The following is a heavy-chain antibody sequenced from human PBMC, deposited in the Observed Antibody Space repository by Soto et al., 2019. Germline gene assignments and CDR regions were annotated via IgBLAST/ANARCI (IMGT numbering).Heavy chain of an antibody. CDR2: INYRRPA. V-gene: IGHV4-39*02. CDR1: GGSINNSTSI. Sequence: SETLSLTCSVSGGSINNSTSIWGWLRQSPGKGLEWIATINYRRPAEYNPSLKSRVTISVDRSRNVLSLQMNYVTAPDTAVYYCANDFMSRPWFDTWGQGTLVTVSA. CDR3: ANDFMSRPWFDT. J-gene: IGHJ5*02. D-gene: IGHD6-6*01.